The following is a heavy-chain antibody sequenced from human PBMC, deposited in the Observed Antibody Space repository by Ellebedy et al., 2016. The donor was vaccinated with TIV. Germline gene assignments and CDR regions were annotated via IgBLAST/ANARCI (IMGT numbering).Heavy chain of an antibody. D-gene: IGHD2-2*02. J-gene: IGHJ4*02. Sequence: GESLKISXKGSGYSFTSYWIGWVRQMPGKGLEWMGIIYPGDSDSRYSPSFQGQVTISADKSISTAYLQWSSLKASDTATYYCALGACSSTSCYTTGYFDYWGQGTLVTVSS. CDR3: ALGACSSTSCYTTGYFDY. V-gene: IGHV5-51*01. CDR1: GYSFTSYW. CDR2: IYPGDSDS.